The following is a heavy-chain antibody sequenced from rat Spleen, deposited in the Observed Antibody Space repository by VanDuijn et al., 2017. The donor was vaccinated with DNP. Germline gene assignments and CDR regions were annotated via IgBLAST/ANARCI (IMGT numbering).Heavy chain of an antibody. CDR3: AKSMMVIIGGFAY. Sequence: EVQLVESGGGLVQPGRSLKLSCAASGFTFSSFAMAWVRQAPKKGLEWVATITSGGSNTYYPDSVKGRFTISRDNAKSTLYLQMDSLRSEDTATYYCAKSMMVIIGGFAYWGQGVMVTVSA. D-gene: IGHD1-12*02. V-gene: IGHV5-25*01. CDR1: GFTFSSFA. CDR2: ITSGGSNT. J-gene: IGHJ2*01.